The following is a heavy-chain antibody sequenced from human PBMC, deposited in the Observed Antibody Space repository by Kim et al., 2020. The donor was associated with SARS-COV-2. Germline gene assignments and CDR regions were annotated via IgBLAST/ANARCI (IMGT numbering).Heavy chain of an antibody. V-gene: IGHV3-30*18. D-gene: IGHD3-10*01. J-gene: IGHJ6*02. CDR2: ISYDGSNK. CDR3: ANTDNGSGSYYYGMDV. CDR1: GFTFSSYG. Sequence: GGSLRLSCAASGFTFSSYGMHWVRQAPGKGLEWVAVISYDGSNKYYADSVKGRFTISRDNSKNTLYLQMNSLRAEDTAVYYCANTDNGSGSYYYGMDVWGQGTTVTVSS.